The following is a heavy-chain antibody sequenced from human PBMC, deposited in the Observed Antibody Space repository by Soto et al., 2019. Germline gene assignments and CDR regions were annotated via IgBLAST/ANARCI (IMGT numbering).Heavy chain of an antibody. V-gene: IGHV3-33*01. CDR2: IWYDGSNK. D-gene: IGHD5-12*01. CDR1: GFTFSSYG. CDR3: ARDALEYSGYDGDYYYYYMDV. Sequence: GGSLRLSCAASGFTFSSYGMHWVRQAPGKGLEWVAVIWYDGSNKYYADSVKGRFTISRDNSKNTLYLQMNSLRAEDTAVYYCARDALEYSGYDGDYYYYYMDVWGKGTTVTVSS. J-gene: IGHJ6*03.